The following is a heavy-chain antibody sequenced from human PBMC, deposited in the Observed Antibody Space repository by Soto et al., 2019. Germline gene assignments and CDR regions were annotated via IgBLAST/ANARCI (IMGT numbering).Heavy chain of an antibody. Sequence: GGSLRLSCAASGFTFSNAGMNWVRQAPGKGLEWVGRIKSKTDGGTTDYAAPVKGRFTISRDDSKNTLYLQMNSLKTEDTAVYYCTTPNGDGYSDFDYWGQGTLVTVSS. CDR1: GFTFSNAG. V-gene: IGHV3-15*07. CDR3: TTPNGDGYSDFDY. D-gene: IGHD3-22*01. CDR2: IKSKTDGGTT. J-gene: IGHJ4*02.